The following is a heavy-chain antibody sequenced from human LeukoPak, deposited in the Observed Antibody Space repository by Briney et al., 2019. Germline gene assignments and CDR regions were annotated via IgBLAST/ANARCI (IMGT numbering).Heavy chain of an antibody. CDR1: GDSVSSNSVA. V-gene: IGHV6-1*01. CDR2: TYYRSKWYN. Sequence: SQTLSLTCAISGDSVSSNSVAWNWIGKSPSRGLEWLGRTYYRSKWYNDYAVSVKSRVTVNPDTSKNQFSLQLNSVTPEDTAVYYCARGRIAYYGMDVWGQGTTVTVSS. CDR3: ARGRIAYYGMDV. J-gene: IGHJ6*02. D-gene: IGHD2-21*01.